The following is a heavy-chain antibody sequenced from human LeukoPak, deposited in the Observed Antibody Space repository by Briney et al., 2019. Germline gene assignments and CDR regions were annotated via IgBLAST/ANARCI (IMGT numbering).Heavy chain of an antibody. J-gene: IGHJ4*02. CDR1: GGSFSGYY. V-gene: IGHV4-34*01. CDR2: INHSGST. CDR3: ASSVYYYDSSGYYYY. D-gene: IGHD3-22*01. Sequence: SETLSLTCAVYGGSFSGYYWSWIRQPPGEGLEWIGEINHSGSTNYNPSLKSRVTISVDTSKNQFSLKLSSVTAADTAVYYCASSVYYYDSSGYYYYWGQGTLVTVSS.